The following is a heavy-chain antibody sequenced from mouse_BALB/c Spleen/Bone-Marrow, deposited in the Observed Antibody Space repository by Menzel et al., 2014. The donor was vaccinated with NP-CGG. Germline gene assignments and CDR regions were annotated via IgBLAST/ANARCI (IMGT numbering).Heavy chain of an antibody. V-gene: IGHV1-18*01. Sequence: VQLQQSGPELVKPGASVKISCKTSGYTFTEYTMHWVKQSHGKSLEWNGGINPNNGGTLYNQKFKGKATLTVDKSSSTAYMELRSLTSEDSAVYYCARKVCYSNFHFDYWGQGTTLTVSS. D-gene: IGHD2-5*01. CDR1: GYTFTEYT. J-gene: IGHJ2*01. CDR3: ARKVCYSNFHFDY. CDR2: INPNNGGT.